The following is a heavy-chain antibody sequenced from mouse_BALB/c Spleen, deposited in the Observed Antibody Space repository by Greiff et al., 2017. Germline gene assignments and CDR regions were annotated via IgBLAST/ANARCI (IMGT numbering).Heavy chain of an antibody. CDR2: IRLKSNNYAT. CDR3: TRGYDGD. J-gene: IGHJ2*01. D-gene: IGHD2-14*01. Sequence: EVKLVESGGGLVQPGGSMKLSCVASGFTFTNYWMNWVRPSPEKGLEWVAEIRLKSNNYATHYAESGKGRFTISRDESKSSVYLQMNNLRAEDAGIDYCTRGYDGDWGQGTTLTVSS. CDR1: GFTFTNYW. V-gene: IGHV6-6*02.